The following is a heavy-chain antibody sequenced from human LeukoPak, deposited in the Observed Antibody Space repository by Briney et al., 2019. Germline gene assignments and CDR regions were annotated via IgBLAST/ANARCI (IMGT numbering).Heavy chain of an antibody. CDR1: GFTFSSYG. V-gene: IGHV3-33*06. CDR2: IWYDGSNK. CDR3: ANEEDPD. Sequence: GRSLRLSCAASGFTFSSYGMHWVRQAPGKGLEWVAVIWYDGSNKYYADSVKGRFTISRDNSKNTLYLQMNSLRAEDTAVYFCANEEDPDWGQGTLVTVSS. J-gene: IGHJ4*02.